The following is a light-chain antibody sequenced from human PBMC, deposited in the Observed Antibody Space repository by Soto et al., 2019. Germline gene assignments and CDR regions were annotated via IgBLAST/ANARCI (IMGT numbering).Light chain of an antibody. Sequence: EIVLTQSPGTLSLSSGERATLSCRASQSVSSTYLIWYQQKPGQAPRLLIYGASSRATGVPDRFSGGGSGTDFTLTISRLEPEDFAVYYCQQYGSSPWTFGQGTKVDIK. CDR2: GAS. J-gene: IGKJ1*01. CDR1: QSVSSTY. V-gene: IGKV3-20*01. CDR3: QQYGSSPWT.